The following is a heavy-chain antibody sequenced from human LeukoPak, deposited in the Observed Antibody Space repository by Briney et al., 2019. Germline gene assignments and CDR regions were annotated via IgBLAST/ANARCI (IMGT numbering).Heavy chain of an antibody. CDR1: GFTVSSNY. J-gene: IGHJ5*02. CDR2: IYSGGST. D-gene: IGHD2-2*01. Sequence: GGSLRLSCAASGFTVSSNYMSWVRQAPGKGLEWVSVIYSGGSTYYADSVKGRFTISRDNSKNTLYLQMNSLRAEDTAVYYCARDHCSSTSRYGYNWFDPWGQGTLVTVSS. CDR3: ARDHCSSTSRYGYNWFDP. V-gene: IGHV3-53*01.